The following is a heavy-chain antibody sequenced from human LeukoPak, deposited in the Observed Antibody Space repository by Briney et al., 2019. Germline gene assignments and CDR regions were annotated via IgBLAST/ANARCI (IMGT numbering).Heavy chain of an antibody. J-gene: IGHJ4*02. V-gene: IGHV3-7*01. D-gene: IGHD6-19*01. CDR3: ARGAYSSGWTTFDY. CDR1: GFTFSNYW. CDR2: IKQDGSEK. Sequence: GGSLRLSCAASGFTFSNYWMNWVRQAPGKGLEWVANIKQDGSEKYYVDSVEGRFTVSRDNSKNTLYLQMNSLRPEDTAVYYCARGAYSSGWTTFDYWGQGILVTVSS.